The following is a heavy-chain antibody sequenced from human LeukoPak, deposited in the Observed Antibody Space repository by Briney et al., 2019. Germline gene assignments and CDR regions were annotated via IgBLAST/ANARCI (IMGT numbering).Heavy chain of an antibody. CDR1: SGSISGFY. J-gene: IGHJ3*02. CDR3: AREVSTVTTKDAFDI. D-gene: IGHD4-17*01. Sequence: SETLSLTWTVSSGSISGFYWSWIRQPPGKGLEWIGYIYYSGSGSTNNNPSLKSRVTISVDTSENQFSLKLSSVTAADTAVYYCAREVSTVTTKDAFDIWGQGTMVTVSS. CDR2: IYYSGSGST. V-gene: IGHV4-4*08.